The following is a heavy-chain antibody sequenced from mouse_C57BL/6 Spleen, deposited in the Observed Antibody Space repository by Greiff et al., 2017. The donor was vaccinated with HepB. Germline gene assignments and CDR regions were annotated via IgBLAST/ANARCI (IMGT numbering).Heavy chain of an antibody. CDR2: IHPNSGST. J-gene: IGHJ4*01. V-gene: IGHV1-64*01. D-gene: IGHD2-1*01. CDR3: ACVKFGGGNHYYAMDY. CDR1: GYTFTSYW. Sequence: QVQLQQPGAELVKPGASVKLSCKASGYTFTSYWMHWVKQRPGQGLEWIGMIHPNSGSTNYNEKFKSKATLTVDKSSSTAYMQLSSLTSEDSAVYYCACVKFGGGNHYYAMDYWGQGTSVTVSS.